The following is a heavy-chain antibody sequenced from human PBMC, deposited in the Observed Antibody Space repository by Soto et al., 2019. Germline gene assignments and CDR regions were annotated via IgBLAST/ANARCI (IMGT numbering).Heavy chain of an antibody. D-gene: IGHD2-21*02. V-gene: IGHV1-3*01. Sequence: ASVKVSCKASGYTFTSYAMHWVRQAPGQRLEWMGWINAGNGNTKYSQKFQGRVTITRDTSASTTYMELSSLRSEDTAVYYCARSIVVVTALDYWGQGTLVTVSS. CDR1: GYTFTSYA. CDR3: ARSIVVVTALDY. CDR2: INAGNGNT. J-gene: IGHJ4*02.